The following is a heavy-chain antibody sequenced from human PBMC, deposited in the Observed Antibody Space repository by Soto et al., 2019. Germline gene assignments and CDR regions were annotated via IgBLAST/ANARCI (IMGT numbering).Heavy chain of an antibody. V-gene: IGHV3-11*01. CDR2: ISSSGSTI. CDR1: GFTFSDYY. CDR3: ARGPGYFISTSCYAYYYYGLDV. J-gene: IGHJ6*02. D-gene: IGHD2-2*03. Sequence: GGSLRLSCAASGFTFSDYYMSWIRQAPGKGLEWVSYISSSGSTIYYADSVKGRFTISRDNAKNSLYLQMNSLRAEDTAVYYCARGPGYFISTSCYAYYYYGLDVWGQGTTVTVSS.